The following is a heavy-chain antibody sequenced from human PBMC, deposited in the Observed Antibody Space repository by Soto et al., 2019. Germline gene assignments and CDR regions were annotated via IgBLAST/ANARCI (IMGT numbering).Heavy chain of an antibody. CDR1: GYSFATYG. CDR2: ISAHNGDT. D-gene: IGHD3-22*01. CDR3: ATEPIYYNDGSGYYPLGH. V-gene: IGHV1-18*04. Sequence: AAVKVSCKASGYSFATYGFSWVRQAPGQGLECVGWISAHNGDTHYSQKFQGRVTLTTDTSTNTGYMELRSLTSDDTAVYFCATEPIYYNDGSGYYPLGHWGQGTLVTVSS. J-gene: IGHJ4*02.